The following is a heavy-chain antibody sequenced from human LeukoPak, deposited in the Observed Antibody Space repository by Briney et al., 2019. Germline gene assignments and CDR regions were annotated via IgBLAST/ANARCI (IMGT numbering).Heavy chain of an antibody. D-gene: IGHD3-9*01. Sequence: PSETLSLTCTVSGGSISSSAYYWGWVRQPPGKGLEWIGTVYYRGSTYYNPSLKSRVTISVDTSENLFSLRLNSVTAADTAVYYCARAPEEVRYFDWLPNWKTEDYYYYGMDVWGQGTTVTVSS. J-gene: IGHJ6*02. CDR2: VYYRGST. CDR3: ARAPEEVRYFDWLPNWKTEDYYYYGMDV. V-gene: IGHV4-39*07. CDR1: GGSISSSAYY.